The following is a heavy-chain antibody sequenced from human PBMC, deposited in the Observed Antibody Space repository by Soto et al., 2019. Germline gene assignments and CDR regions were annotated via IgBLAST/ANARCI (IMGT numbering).Heavy chain of an antibody. Sequence: QVQLVQSGAEVKKPGSSVKVSCKASGGTFSRYAISLVRQAPGQGLEWMGGIIPIFGTANYAQKFQGSVTITADKSTSTAYMALSSLRSEDTAVYYCASRSPHRVATTPTGYYGMDVWGQGTTVTVSS. D-gene: IGHD5-12*01. CDR1: GGTFSRYA. CDR3: ASRSPHRVATTPTGYYGMDV. CDR2: IIPIFGTA. V-gene: IGHV1-69*06. J-gene: IGHJ6*02.